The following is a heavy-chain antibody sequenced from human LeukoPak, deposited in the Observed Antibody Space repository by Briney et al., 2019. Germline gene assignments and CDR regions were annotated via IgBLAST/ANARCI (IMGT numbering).Heavy chain of an antibody. CDR1: GGSISSGGYY. Sequence: SETLSLTCTVSGGSISSGGYYWSWIRQHPGKGLAWIGYIYYSGSTYYNPSLKSRVTISVDTSKNQFSLKLSSVTAADTAVYYCARETYPSTVTTGLDYYYYYMDVWGKGTTVTVSS. CDR3: ARETYPSTVTTGLDYYYYYMDV. D-gene: IGHD4-11*01. CDR2: IYYSGST. V-gene: IGHV4-31*03. J-gene: IGHJ6*03.